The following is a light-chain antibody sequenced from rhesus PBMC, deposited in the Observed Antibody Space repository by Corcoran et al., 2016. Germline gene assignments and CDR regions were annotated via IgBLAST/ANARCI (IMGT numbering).Light chain of an antibody. CDR3: QQHNSYPVT. V-gene: IGKV1S14*01. J-gene: IGKJ1*01. CDR2: YAS. Sequence: DIPMTQSPSSLSASVGDTVTITCRASQGISNYLAWYPQKPGQVTKPLIYYASTLESGVPSRFSGSGSGTDFPLTNSSLQTEDVATYDCQQHNSYPVTFGQGAKVEIK. CDR1: QGISNY.